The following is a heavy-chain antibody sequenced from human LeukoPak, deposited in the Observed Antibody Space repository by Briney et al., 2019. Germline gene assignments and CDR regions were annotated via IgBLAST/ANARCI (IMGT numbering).Heavy chain of an antibody. CDR2: INSDGSST. D-gene: IGHD2/OR15-2a*01. V-gene: IGHV3-74*01. Sequence: PGGTLRLSGAASGVTFGSYFMHWVRQAQGKGLVGVSRINSDGSSTSYADSVKGRFTISRDNAKNTLYLQMNSLRAEDTAVYYCSGGGNIIEAGYWGQGTLVTVSS. CDR1: GVTFGSYF. J-gene: IGHJ4*02. CDR3: SGGGNIIEAGY.